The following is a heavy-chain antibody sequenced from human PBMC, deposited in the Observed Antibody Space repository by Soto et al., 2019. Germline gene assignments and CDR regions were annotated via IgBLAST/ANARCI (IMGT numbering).Heavy chain of an antibody. V-gene: IGHV3-21*01. D-gene: IGHD2-8*01. CDR3: ARRPCSDGVCPFDN. Sequence: VSGGGLVEPGESLRLSCAASGFTFSSFSMSWVRQAPGKGLEWVSSISSGGSYKYHADSVKGRFTISRDNAKNSLFLQMNSLRVEDTAVYYCARRPCSDGVCPFDNWGQGTLVTVSS. J-gene: IGHJ4*02. CDR2: ISSGGSYK. CDR1: GFTFSSFS.